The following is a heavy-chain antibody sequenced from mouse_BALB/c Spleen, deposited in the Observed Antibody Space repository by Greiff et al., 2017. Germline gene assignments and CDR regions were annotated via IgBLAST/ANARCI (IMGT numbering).Heavy chain of an antibody. Sequence: QVHVKQSGAELVRPGTSVKVSCKASGYAFTNYLIEWVKQRPGQGLEWIGVINPGSGGTNYNEKFKGKATLTADKSSSTAYMQLSSLTSDDSAVYFCARGGIGTAWYFDVWGAGTTVTVSS. CDR3: ARGGIGTAWYFDV. CDR2: INPGSGGT. J-gene: IGHJ1*01. CDR1: GYAFTNYL. D-gene: IGHD2-14*01. V-gene: IGHV1-54*01.